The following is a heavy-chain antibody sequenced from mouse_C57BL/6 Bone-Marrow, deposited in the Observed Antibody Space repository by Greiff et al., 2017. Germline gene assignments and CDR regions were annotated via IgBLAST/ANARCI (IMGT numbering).Heavy chain of an antibody. CDR1: GFNIKDDY. Sequence: EVHLVESGAELVRPGASVKLSCTASGFNIKDDYMHWVKQRPEQGLEWIGWIDPENGDTEYASKFQGKATITADTSSNTAYLQLSSLTSEDTAVYYCTPGQIYYYVYWGQGTLVTVSA. D-gene: IGHD1-1*01. J-gene: IGHJ3*01. CDR3: TPGQIYYYVY. CDR2: IDPENGDT. V-gene: IGHV14-4*01.